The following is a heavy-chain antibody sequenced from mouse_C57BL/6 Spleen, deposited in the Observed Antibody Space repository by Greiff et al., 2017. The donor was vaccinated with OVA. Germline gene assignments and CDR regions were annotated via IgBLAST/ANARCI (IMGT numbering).Heavy chain of an antibody. Sequence: QVQLQQSGAELVRPGASVKLSCKASGYTFTDYYINWVKQRPGQGLEWIARIYPGSGNTYYNEKFKGKATLTAEKSSSTAYMQLSSLTSEDSAVYFCARHGSSEYFDVWGTGTTVTVSS. CDR3: ARHGSSEYFDV. CDR1: GYTFTDYY. V-gene: IGHV1-76*01. D-gene: IGHD1-1*01. J-gene: IGHJ1*03. CDR2: IYPGSGNT.